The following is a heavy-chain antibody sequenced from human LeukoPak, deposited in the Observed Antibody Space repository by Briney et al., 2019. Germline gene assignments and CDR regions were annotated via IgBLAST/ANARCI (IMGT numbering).Heavy chain of an antibody. V-gene: IGHV6-1*01. Sequence: SQTLSLTCAISGDSVSSNSAAWIWIRQSPSRGLEWLGRTYYRCKWYNDYAVSVKSRITINPDTSKNQFSLQLNSVTPEDTAVYYCAKEVGGYGSGSYYFDYWGQGTLVTVSS. J-gene: IGHJ4*02. CDR2: TYYRCKWYN. CDR3: AKEVGGYGSGSYYFDY. D-gene: IGHD3-10*01. CDR1: GDSVSSNSAA.